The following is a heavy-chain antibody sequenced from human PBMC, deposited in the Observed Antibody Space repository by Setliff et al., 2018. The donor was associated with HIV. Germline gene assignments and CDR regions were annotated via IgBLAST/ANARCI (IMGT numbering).Heavy chain of an antibody. J-gene: IGHJ6*02. V-gene: IGHV4-61*01. CDR2: IHNSGTT. D-gene: IGHD3-3*01. CDR3: ARIFGDQGYYYGMDV. CDR1: DASITADTFY. Sequence: SETLSLTCTVSDASITADTFYWNWLRQPPGKGPEWIGHIHNSGTTHYNPAFESRLIISLDMSNNRFSLKLGSVIAADTAVYYCARIFGDQGYYYGMDVWGQGTTVTVSS.